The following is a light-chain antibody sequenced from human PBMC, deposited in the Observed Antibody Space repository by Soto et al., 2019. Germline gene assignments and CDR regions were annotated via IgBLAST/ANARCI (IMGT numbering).Light chain of an antibody. Sequence: EIVLTQSPGTLSLSPGEIASLSCRASQIVSSNYLAWFQQKPGQAPRLLISGASNRASDIPDRFSGSGSWTDFTLNIRRLVPADFAVYYCHQHGSSPHSFGQGKRLEI. V-gene: IGKV3-20*01. CDR3: HQHGSSPHS. J-gene: IGKJ5*01. CDR1: QIVSSNY. CDR2: GAS.